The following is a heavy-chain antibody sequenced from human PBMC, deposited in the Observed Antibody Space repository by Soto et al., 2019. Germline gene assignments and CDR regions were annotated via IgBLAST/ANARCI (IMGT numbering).Heavy chain of an antibody. CDR1: GFTFSSYG. Sequence: GGSLRLSCAASGFTFSSYGMHWVRQAPGKGLEWVSAISGSGGNKYYADSVKGRFTISRDNSKNTLYLQMNSLRAEDTAVYYCAKEFSGYGSGSYPFDYWGQGTLVTVSS. CDR2: ISGSGGNK. J-gene: IGHJ4*02. D-gene: IGHD3-10*01. V-gene: IGHV3-23*01. CDR3: AKEFSGYGSGSYPFDY.